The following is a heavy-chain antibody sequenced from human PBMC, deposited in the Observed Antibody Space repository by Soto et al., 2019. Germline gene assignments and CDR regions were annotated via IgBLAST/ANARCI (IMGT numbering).Heavy chain of an antibody. CDR2: ISWNSGSI. CDR3: AKDPSTMDCTNGVCYLFDY. D-gene: IGHD2-8*01. CDR1: GFTFDDYA. J-gene: IGHJ4*02. Sequence: HPGGSLRLSCAASGFTFDDYAMHWVRQAPGKGLEWVSGISWNSGSIGYADSVKGRFTISRDNAKNSLYLQMNSLRAEDTALYYCAKDPSTMDCTNGVCYLFDYWGEGTLVTVSS. V-gene: IGHV3-9*01.